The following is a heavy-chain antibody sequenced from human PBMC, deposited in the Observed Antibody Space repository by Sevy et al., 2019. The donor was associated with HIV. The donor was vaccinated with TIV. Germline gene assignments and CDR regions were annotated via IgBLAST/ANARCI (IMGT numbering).Heavy chain of an antibody. J-gene: IGHJ4*02. Sequence: GGSLRLSCVASGFTFSRYAMHWVRQAPGKGLEWVALISNDGSDKYYADSVNGRFTISRDNSKNTLYLQMSTLRAEDTAVYFCTRGGLYVSAICRDYWGQGTLVTVSS. D-gene: IGHD3-10*01. CDR1: GFTFSRYA. V-gene: IGHV3-30-3*01. CDR2: ISNDGSDK. CDR3: TRGGLYVSAICRDY.